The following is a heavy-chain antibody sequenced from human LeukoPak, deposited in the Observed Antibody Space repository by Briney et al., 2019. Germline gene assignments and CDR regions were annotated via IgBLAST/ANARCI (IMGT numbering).Heavy chain of an antibody. CDR2: IFPGDSDT. J-gene: IGHJ3*02. V-gene: IGHV5-51*01. D-gene: IGHD6-6*01. Sequence: GESLKISCKGSGYTFTNYWIGWVRQMPGKGLERMGIIFPGDSDTRYSPSFQGQVTISADKAISTAYVQWSSLKASDTPMYYCARPPRSSSSGWGAFDIWGQGTMVTVSS. CDR1: GYTFTNYW. CDR3: ARPPRSSSSGWGAFDI.